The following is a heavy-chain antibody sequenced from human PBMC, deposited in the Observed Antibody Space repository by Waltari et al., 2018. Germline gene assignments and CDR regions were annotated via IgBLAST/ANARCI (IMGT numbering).Heavy chain of an antibody. V-gene: IGHV3-23*04. Sequence: EIQLVESGGGLIQPGGSLRLSCAASGLTFRTYAMSWVRQAPGMGLVCVPAIMSIGASLIYAASVKGRFTISRDNSKNTLHLQMNSLRADDTAVYYCAGVGGGNYDDSGSASRFDYWGQGTLVTVSS. CDR2: IMSIGASL. D-gene: IGHD3-22*01. CDR1: GLTFRTYA. J-gene: IGHJ4*02. CDR3: AGVGGGNYDDSGSASRFDY.